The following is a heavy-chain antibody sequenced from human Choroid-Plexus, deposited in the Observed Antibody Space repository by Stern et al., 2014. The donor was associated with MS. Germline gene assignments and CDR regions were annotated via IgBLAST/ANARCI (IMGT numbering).Heavy chain of an antibody. CDR3: AKDRQYLTYFFDH. J-gene: IGHJ5*02. V-gene: IGHV3-30*18. CDR1: GFTFGSCA. CDR2: VSHDGSYK. Sequence: VQLVESGGGVVQPGRPLRLSCVASGFTFGSCAMHWVRQAPGKGLEWVGGVSHDGSYKYYADSVKGRFTISRDNSQNTLYMQMSSLRPEDTAVYYCAKDRQYLTYFFDHWGQGSLVTVYS. D-gene: IGHD2/OR15-2a*01.